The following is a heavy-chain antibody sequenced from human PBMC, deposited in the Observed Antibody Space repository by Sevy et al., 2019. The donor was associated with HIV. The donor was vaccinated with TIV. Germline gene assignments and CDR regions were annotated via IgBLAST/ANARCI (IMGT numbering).Heavy chain of an antibody. CDR2: IYSGGST. V-gene: IGHV3-53*01. CDR1: GFTVSSNY. J-gene: IGHJ4*02. Sequence: GGSLRLSCAASGFTVSSNYMSWVRQAPGKGLEWVSVIYSGGSTYYVDSVKGRFTISRYNSKNTLYLQMNSLRSEDTAVYYCASGSYYLDFDYWGQGTLVTVSS. D-gene: IGHD1-26*01. CDR3: ASGSYYLDFDY.